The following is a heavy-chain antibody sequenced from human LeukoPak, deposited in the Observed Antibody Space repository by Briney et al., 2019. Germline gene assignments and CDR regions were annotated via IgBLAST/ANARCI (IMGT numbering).Heavy chain of an antibody. Sequence: PGGSLRLSCEASGFTFSSNTMSWVRQAPGKGLEWVSVISGSSGSTYYADSVKGRFTISRDNSKNTLYLQMNSLRVEDTAVYYCAKGYSSPSSLQYVFDIWGQGTMVTVAS. J-gene: IGHJ3*02. V-gene: IGHV3-23*01. CDR3: AKGYSSPSSLQYVFDI. D-gene: IGHD3-22*01. CDR2: ISGSSGST. CDR1: GFTFSSNT.